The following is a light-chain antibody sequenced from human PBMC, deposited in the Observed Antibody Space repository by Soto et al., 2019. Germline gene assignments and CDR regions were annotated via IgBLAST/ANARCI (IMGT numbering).Light chain of an antibody. CDR2: GAS. Sequence: PGERATLSCRASQSVRTSLAWYQQKPGQAPRLLIYGASNRATGIPARFSGSGSGTDFTLTISSLEPEDFAVYYCQQRTNSPLTFGGGTKVDIK. CDR1: QSVRTS. V-gene: IGKV3-11*01. J-gene: IGKJ4*01. CDR3: QQRTNSPLT.